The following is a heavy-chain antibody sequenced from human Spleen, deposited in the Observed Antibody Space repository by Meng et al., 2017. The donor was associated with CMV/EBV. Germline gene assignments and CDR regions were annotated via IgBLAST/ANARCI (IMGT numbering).Heavy chain of an antibody. J-gene: IGHJ6*02. CDR2: INQDGSQR. Sequence: GESLKISCVASGFTFSGYEMNWVRQAPGKALEWVANINQDGSQRNYVDSVKGRFTISRDNAKNSMYLQMNSLRAEDTAAYYCGRDMDVWGQGTTVTVSS. V-gene: IGHV3-7*01. CDR1: GFTFSGYE. CDR3: GRDMDV.